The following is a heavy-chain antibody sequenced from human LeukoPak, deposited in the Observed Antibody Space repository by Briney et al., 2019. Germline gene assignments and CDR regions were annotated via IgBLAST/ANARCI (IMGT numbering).Heavy chain of an antibody. Sequence: GGSLRLSCAASGFTFSSYGMHWVRQAPGKGLEWVAFIRYDGSNKYYADSVKGRFTISRDNSKNTLYPQMNSLRAEDTALYYCAKDIGVGGYSFRGFDYWGQGTLVTVSS. CDR2: IRYDGSNK. J-gene: IGHJ4*02. CDR3: AKDIGVGGYSFRGFDY. V-gene: IGHV3-30*02. D-gene: IGHD5-18*01. CDR1: GFTFSSYG.